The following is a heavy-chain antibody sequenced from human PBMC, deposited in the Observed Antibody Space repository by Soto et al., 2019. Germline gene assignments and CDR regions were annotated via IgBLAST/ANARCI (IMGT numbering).Heavy chain of an antibody. Sequence: GGSLRLSCAASGFTFSTYSMNWVRQAPGKGLEWVSYISTSSSTIYYVDSVKGRFTISRDNAKNSLYLQMNSLRAEDTAVYYCAKSRSATYYHFDYWGQGTLVTVSS. CDR3: AKSRSATYYHFDY. V-gene: IGHV3-48*01. D-gene: IGHD3-10*01. J-gene: IGHJ4*02. CDR2: ISTSSSTI. CDR1: GFTFSTYS.